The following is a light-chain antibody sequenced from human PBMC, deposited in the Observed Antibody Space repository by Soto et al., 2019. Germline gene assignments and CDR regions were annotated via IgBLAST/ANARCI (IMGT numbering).Light chain of an antibody. CDR1: QHVSSN. J-gene: IGKJ2*01. CDR3: QLYNNWPYT. V-gene: IGKV3-15*01. CDR2: RAS. Sequence: EIVMTQSPATLPVSPGGSATLSCRASQHVSSNFAWYRQKPGQAPTLLIYRASTRATGIPARFSGSGSGTEFTLTISSLQSEDFAFYYCQLYNNWPYTFGQGTKLEIK.